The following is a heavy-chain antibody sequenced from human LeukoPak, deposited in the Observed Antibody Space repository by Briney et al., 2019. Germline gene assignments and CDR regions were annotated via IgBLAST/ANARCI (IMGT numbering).Heavy chain of an antibody. V-gene: IGHV3-11*06. Sequence: LSLTCAVYGGSFSGYYWSWVRQAPGKGLEWVSYITNSGNSKSYADSVKGRFTISRDNAKNSLYLQMDSLRDEDTAVYYCARAPRGSSGWYGDAFDIWGQGTMVTVSS. CDR1: GGSFSGYY. D-gene: IGHD6-19*01. J-gene: IGHJ3*02. CDR2: ITNSGNSK. CDR3: ARAPRGSSGWYGDAFDI.